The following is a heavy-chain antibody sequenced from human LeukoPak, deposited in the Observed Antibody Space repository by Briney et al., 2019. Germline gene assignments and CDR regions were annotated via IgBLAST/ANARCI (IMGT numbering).Heavy chain of an antibody. V-gene: IGHV1-46*01. CDR2: INPSGGSR. J-gene: IGHJ6*03. D-gene: IGHD3-22*01. CDR3: ARGTFNGSSGPYSYYMDV. CDR1: GYTFTIYS. Sequence: GASVKVSFKCAGYTFTIYSMHWVRHAPGQRLGWVGIINPSGGSRSYAQKFQGRGTITADESTGTAYMELSSLRSEDTAVYYCARGTFNGSSGPYSYYMDVWGKGTTVTVSS.